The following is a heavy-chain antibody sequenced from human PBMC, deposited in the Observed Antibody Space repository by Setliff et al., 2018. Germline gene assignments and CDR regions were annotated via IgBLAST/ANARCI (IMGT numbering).Heavy chain of an antibody. J-gene: IGHJ4*02. Sequence: SETLSLTCTVSGGSISSYYWSWIRQPPGKGLEWIGYIYYSGSTNYNPSLKSRVTMSIDTSKNQFSLKLKSVTDADTATYYCAKFGTTAPDSWGQGTLVTVSS. CDR2: IYYSGST. D-gene: IGHD1-7*01. V-gene: IGHV4-59*01. CDR1: GGSISSYY. CDR3: AKFGTTAPDS.